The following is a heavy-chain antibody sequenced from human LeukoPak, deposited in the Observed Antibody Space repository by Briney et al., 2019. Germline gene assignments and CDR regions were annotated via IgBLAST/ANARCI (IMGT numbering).Heavy chain of an antibody. D-gene: IGHD3-3*01. J-gene: IGHJ4*02. Sequence: PGRSLRLSCAASGFTFNNYAMYWVRQAPGKGLEWVAVIWHDGRDKYYVDSVKGRFTISRDNSKNTLYLRMNSLRPEDTAVYYCARIMNDFWSGYYPLALKYWGQGTPVTVTS. V-gene: IGHV3-30*04. CDR2: IWHDGRDK. CDR1: GFTFNNYA. CDR3: ARIMNDFWSGYYPLALKY.